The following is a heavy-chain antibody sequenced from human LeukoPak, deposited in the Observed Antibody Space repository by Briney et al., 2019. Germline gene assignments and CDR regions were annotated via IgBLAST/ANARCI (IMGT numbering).Heavy chain of an antibody. CDR2: INPHRGAT. D-gene: IGHD5/OR15-5a*01. Sequence: ASVKVSCKASLYGLSDVYFYWVRPAPGQGLEWMGWINPHRGATNYAQRFQGRVSMDASIDTAYMELSRLTSDDTAVYYCATSSSVTHTRDPWGQGTLVTVSS. CDR3: ATSSSVTHTRDP. J-gene: IGHJ5*02. V-gene: IGHV1-2*02. CDR1: LYGLSDVY.